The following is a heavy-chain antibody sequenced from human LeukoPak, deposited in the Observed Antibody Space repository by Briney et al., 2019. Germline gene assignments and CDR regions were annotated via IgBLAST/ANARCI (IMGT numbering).Heavy chain of an antibody. CDR3: ARDPSTLIVGALFDY. CDR1: GFTFSSYA. CDR2: ISYDGSNK. J-gene: IGHJ4*02. Sequence: PGRSLRLSCAASGFTFSSYAMHWVRQAPGKGLEWVAVISYDGSNKYYADSVKGRFTISRDNSKDTLYLQMNSLRAEDTAVYYCARDPSTLIVGALFDYWGQGTLVTVSS. V-gene: IGHV3-30-3*01. D-gene: IGHD1-26*01.